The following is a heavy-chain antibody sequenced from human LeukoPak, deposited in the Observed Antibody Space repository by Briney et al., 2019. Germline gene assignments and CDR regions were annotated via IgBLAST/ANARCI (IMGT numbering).Heavy chain of an antibody. D-gene: IGHD3-3*01. CDR3: ARGRLAYDFWSGYYTATEYFQH. CDR1: GGSFSGYY. CDR2: INHSGST. V-gene: IGHV4-34*01. J-gene: IGHJ1*01. Sequence: PSETLSLTCAVYGGSFSGYYWSWIRQPPGKGLEWIGEINHSGSTNYNPSLKSRVTISVDTSKNQFSLKLSSVTAADTAVYYCARGRLAYDFWSGYYTATEYFQHWGQGTLVTVSS.